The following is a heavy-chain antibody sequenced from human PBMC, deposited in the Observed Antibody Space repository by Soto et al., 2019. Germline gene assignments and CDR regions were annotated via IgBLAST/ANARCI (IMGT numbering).Heavy chain of an antibody. V-gene: IGHV1-8*01. CDR2: TNPNSGNT. CDR1: GYTFTSYD. CDR3: ARGSREEDIVVVPAAMVWFDP. D-gene: IGHD2-2*01. Sequence: QVQLVQSGAEVKKPGASVKVSCKASGYTFTSYDINWVRQATGQGLEWMGWTNPNSGNTGYAQKFQGRVTMTRNTSISTAYMELSSLRSEDTAVYYCARGSREEDIVVVPAAMVWFDPWGQGTLVTVSS. J-gene: IGHJ5*02.